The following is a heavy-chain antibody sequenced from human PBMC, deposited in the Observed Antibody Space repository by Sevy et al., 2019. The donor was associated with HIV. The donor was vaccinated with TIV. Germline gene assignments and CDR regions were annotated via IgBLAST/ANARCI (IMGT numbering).Heavy chain of an antibody. CDR2: LSGSGGST. D-gene: IGHD6-19*01. V-gene: IGHV3-23*01. CDR3: AKGSNRVAGPLIYYYYYYMDV. CDR1: GFTFSSYA. J-gene: IGHJ6*03. Sequence: GGSLRLPCAASGFTFSSYAMSWVRRAPGKGLEWVSALSGSGGSTDYADSVKGRFTISRDNSKNTLYLKMNSLRAEDTVVYYCAKGSNRVAGPLIYYYYYYMDVWGKGTTVTVSS.